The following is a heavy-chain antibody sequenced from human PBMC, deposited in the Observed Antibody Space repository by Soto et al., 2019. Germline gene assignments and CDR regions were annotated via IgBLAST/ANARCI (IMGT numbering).Heavy chain of an antibody. CDR1: GGSFSGYY. D-gene: IGHD3-3*01. V-gene: IGHV4-34*01. CDR3: ATGPRPPSYEFWSGYSN. Sequence: QVQLQQWGAGLLKPSETLSLTCAVYGGSFSGYYWSWIRQPPGKGLEWIGEINHSGRTNYNPSLKRRVTISVDTSKNQFSLKLSSVTAADTAVYYCATGPRPPSYEFWSGYSNWGQGTLVTVSS. J-gene: IGHJ4*02. CDR2: INHSGRT.